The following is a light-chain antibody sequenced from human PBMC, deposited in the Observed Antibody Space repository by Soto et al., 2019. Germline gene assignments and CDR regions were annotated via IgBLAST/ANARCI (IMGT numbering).Light chain of an antibody. CDR2: EVS. CDR3: SSYTSSSTLPYV. Sequence: QSALTQPASVSGSPGQWITISCTGTSSDVGGYNYVSWYQQHPGKAPKLMIYEVSNRPSGVSNRFSGSKSGNTASLTISGLQAEDEADYYCSSYTSSSTLPYVFGTGTKLTVL. V-gene: IGLV2-14*01. J-gene: IGLJ1*01. CDR1: SSDVGGYNY.